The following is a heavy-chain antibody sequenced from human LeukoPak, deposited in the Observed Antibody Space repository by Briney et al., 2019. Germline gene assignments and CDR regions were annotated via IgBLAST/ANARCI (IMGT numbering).Heavy chain of an antibody. CDR1: GYTFTGYY. D-gene: IGHD3-9*01. CDR2: INPNSGGT. J-gene: IGHJ4*02. Sequence: ASVKVSCKASGYTFTGYYMHWVRQAPGQGLERMGRINPNSGGTNYAQKFQGRVTMTRDTSISTAYMELSRLRSDDTAVYYCARGNYDILTGYYGSDYFDYWGQGTLVTVSS. CDR3: ARGNYDILTGYYGSDYFDY. V-gene: IGHV1-2*06.